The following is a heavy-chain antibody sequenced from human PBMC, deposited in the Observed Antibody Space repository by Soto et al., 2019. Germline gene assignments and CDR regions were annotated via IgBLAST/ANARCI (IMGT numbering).Heavy chain of an antibody. CDR1: GGSISSYY. CDR2: IYYSGST. Sequence: QVQLQESGPGLVKPSETLSLTCTVSGGSISSYYWSWIRQPPGKGLEWIGYIYYSGSTNYNPSLKSRVPISVDTSKNQFSLKLSSVTAADTAMYYCARLQGQNYYYYGMDVWGQGTTVTVSS. V-gene: IGHV4-59*01. J-gene: IGHJ6*02. CDR3: ARLQGQNYYYYGMDV.